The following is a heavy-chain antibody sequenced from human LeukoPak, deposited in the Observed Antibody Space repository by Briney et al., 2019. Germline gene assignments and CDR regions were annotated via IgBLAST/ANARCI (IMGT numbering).Heavy chain of an antibody. J-gene: IGHJ4*02. D-gene: IGHD3-10*01. Sequence: PGRSLRLSCAASGFTFDDYAMPWVRQAPGKGLEWVSGISWNSGSIGYADSVKGRFTISRDNAKNSLYLQMNSLRAEDTALYYCAKARYSYPYYFDYWGQGTLVTVSS. CDR2: ISWNSGSI. V-gene: IGHV3-9*01. CDR1: GFTFDDYA. CDR3: AKARYSYPYYFDY.